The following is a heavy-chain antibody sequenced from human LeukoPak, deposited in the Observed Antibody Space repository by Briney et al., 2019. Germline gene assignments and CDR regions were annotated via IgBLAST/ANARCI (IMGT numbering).Heavy chain of an antibody. V-gene: IGHV3-30*02. CDR1: GFTFSSYG. CDR2: IRYDGSNK. J-gene: IGHJ6*03. Sequence: PGGSLRLSCAASGFTFSSYGMHWVRQAPGKGLEWVAFIRYDGSNKYYADSVKGRFTISRDNSKNTLYLQMNSLRAEDTAVYYCAKDYRGITFGGAPYYMDAWGKGTTVTVSS. D-gene: IGHD3-16*01. CDR3: AKDYRGITFGGAPYYMDA.